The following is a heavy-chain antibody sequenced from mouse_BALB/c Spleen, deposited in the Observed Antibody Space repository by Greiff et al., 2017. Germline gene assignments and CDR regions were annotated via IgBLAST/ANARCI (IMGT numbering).Heavy chain of an antibody. CDR1: GYSITSGYY. CDR2: ISYDGSN. Sequence: EVKLMESGPGLVKPSQSLSLTCSVTGYSITSGYYWNWIRQFPGNKLEWMGYISYDGSNNYNPSLKNRISITRDTSKNQFFLKLNSVTTEDTATYYCAEGNWEFDYWGQGTTLTVSS. CDR3: AEGNWEFDY. D-gene: IGHD4-1*01. J-gene: IGHJ2*01. V-gene: IGHV3-6*02.